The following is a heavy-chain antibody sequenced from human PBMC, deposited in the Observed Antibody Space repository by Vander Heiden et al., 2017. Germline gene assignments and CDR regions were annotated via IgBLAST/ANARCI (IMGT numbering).Heavy chain of an antibody. J-gene: IGHJ6*02. CDR3: ARAAGGYCSSTSCYNYYYYGMDV. CDR2: INHSGST. V-gene: IGHV4-34*01. D-gene: IGHD2-2*02. Sequence: QVQLQQWGAGLLKPSETLSLTCAVYGGSFSGYYWRWIRQPPGKGLEWIGEINHSGSTNYNPSLKSRVTISVDTSKNQFSLKLSSVTAADTAVYYCARAAGGYCSSTSCYNYYYYGMDVWGQGTTVTVSS. CDR1: GGSFSGYY.